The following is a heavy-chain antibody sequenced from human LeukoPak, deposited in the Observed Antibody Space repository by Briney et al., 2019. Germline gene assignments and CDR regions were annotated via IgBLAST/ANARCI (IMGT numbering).Heavy chain of an antibody. D-gene: IGHD3-3*01. CDR2: ISSSSSYI. CDR1: GFTFSSYS. Sequence: PGGSLRLSCAASGFTFSSYSMNWVRQAPGKGLEWVSSISSSSSYIYYADSVKGRFTISRDNAKNSLYLQMNSLRAEDTAVYYCARGYYDFWSGYYLDYWGQETLVTVSS. CDR3: ARGYYDFWSGYYLDY. J-gene: IGHJ4*02. V-gene: IGHV3-21*01.